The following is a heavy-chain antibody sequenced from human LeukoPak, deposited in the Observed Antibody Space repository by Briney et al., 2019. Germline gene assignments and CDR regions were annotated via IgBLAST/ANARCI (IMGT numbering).Heavy chain of an antibody. V-gene: IGHV3-30*18. CDR2: ISYDGSNK. D-gene: IGHD6-19*01. CDR3: AKALIAVAGGGRFDY. Sequence: PGGSLRLSCAASGITFKSYGMHWVRQAPGKGLEWVAVISYDGSNKYYADSVKGRFTISRDNSKNTLYLQMNSLRAEDTAVYYCAKALIAVAGGGRFDYWGQGTLVTVSS. J-gene: IGHJ4*02. CDR1: GITFKSYG.